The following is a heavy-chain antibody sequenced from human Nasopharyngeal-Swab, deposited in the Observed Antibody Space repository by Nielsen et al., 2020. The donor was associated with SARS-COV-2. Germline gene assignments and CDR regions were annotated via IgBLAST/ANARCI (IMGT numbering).Heavy chain of an antibody. CDR2: ISSSGSTI. J-gene: IGHJ5*02. CDR1: GITFSSYE. Sequence: GESLKISCAASGITFSSYEMNWVRQAPGKGLEWVSYISSSGSTIYYADSVKGRFTISRDNAKNSLYLQMNSLRAEDTAVYYCARKGLYDSSGYPFDPWGQGTLVTVSS. CDR3: ARKGLYDSSGYPFDP. D-gene: IGHD3-22*01. V-gene: IGHV3-48*03.